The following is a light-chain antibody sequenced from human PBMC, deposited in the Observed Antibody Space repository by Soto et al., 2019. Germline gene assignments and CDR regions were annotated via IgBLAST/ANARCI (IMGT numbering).Light chain of an antibody. CDR1: QGISSY. CDR3: QQYYSYPS. V-gene: IGKV1-8*01. Sequence: AIRMTQSPSSFSASTGDRVTITCRASQGISSYLDWYQQKPGKAPKLLIYAASTLQSGVPSRFSGSGSGTDFTLAISCLQSEYFATYYCQQYYSYPSFGQGTKLEIK. J-gene: IGKJ2*01. CDR2: AAS.